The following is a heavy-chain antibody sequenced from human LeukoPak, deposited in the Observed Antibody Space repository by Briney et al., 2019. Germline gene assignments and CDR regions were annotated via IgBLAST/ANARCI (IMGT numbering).Heavy chain of an antibody. J-gene: IGHJ3*02. Sequence: ASVKVSCKASGGTFSSYAISWVRQAPGQGLEWMGGIIPIFGTANYAQKFQGRVTITTDESTSTAYMELSSLRAEDTAVYYCARTSSYAFDIWGQGTMVTVFS. CDR1: GGTFSSYA. CDR3: ARTSSYAFDI. CDR2: IIPIFGTA. V-gene: IGHV1-69*05.